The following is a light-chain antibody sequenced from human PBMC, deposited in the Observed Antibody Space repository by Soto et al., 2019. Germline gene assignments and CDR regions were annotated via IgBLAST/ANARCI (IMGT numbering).Light chain of an antibody. V-gene: IGKV1-39*01. J-gene: IGKJ2*01. CDR1: RTIVGY. Sequence: DIQMTQSPSSLSASVGDRVTITCRPSRTIVGYLNWYQQKPGKAPELLIYDASTLQSGVSSRFSGSGSSTDFTLTISSLQPEDFSTYYGQQSFTTLTFGQGTKVDIK. CDR3: QQSFTTLT. CDR2: DAS.